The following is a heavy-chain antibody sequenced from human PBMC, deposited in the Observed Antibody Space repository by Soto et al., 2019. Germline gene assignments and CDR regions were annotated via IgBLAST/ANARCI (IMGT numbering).Heavy chain of an antibody. CDR3: TTVRRGTDYCTNGVCYNYYYYYGMDV. V-gene: IGHV3-15*07. J-gene: IGHJ6*02. Sequence: PGGSLRLSCAASGFTFSNAWMNWVRQAPGKGLEWVGRIKSKTDGGTTDYAAPVKGRFTISRDDSKNTLYLQMNSLKTEDTAVYYCTTVRRGTDYCTNGVCYNYYYYYGMDVWGQGTTVTVSS. CDR2: IKSKTDGGTT. CDR1: GFTFSNAW. D-gene: IGHD2-8*01.